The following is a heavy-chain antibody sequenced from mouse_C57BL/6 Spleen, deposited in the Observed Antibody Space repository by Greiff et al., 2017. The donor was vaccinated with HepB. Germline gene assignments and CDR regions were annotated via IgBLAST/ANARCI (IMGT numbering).Heavy chain of an antibody. Sequence: EVQVVESGPGLVKPSQSLSLTCSVTGYSITSGYYWTWIRQFPGNQLEWMGYISYDGSNNYNPSLKNRISITRDTSKNQFFLKLNSVTTEDTATYYCARDGLLLDFDYWGQGTTLTVSS. J-gene: IGHJ2*01. CDR1: GYSITSGYY. V-gene: IGHV3-6*01. CDR2: ISYDGSN. CDR3: ARDGLLLDFDY. D-gene: IGHD1-1*01.